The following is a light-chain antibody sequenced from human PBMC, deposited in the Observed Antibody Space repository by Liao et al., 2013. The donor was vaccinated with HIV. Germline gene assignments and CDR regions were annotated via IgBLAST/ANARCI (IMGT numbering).Light chain of an antibody. V-gene: IGLV3-1*01. CDR1: KLGNKY. Sequence: SYELTQSPPVSVSPGQTASITCSGDKLGNKYAFWYQQRPGQSPVLVIYQDNKRPSGIPERFSGSNSGNTATLTISGAQAMDEADYYCQAWDSNTYVFGTGTKVTVL. CDR3: QAWDSNTYV. J-gene: IGLJ1*01. CDR2: QDN.